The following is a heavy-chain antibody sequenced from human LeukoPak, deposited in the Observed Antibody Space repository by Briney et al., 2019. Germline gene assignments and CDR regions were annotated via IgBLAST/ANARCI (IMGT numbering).Heavy chain of an antibody. CDR1: GYTFTSYG. Sequence: ASVKVSCKASGYTFTSYGISWVRQAPGQGLEWMGWISAYNGNTNYAQELQGRVTMTTDTSTSTAYMELRSLRSDDTAVYYCARALLGRYCSGGSCYSFGYWGQGTLVTVSS. V-gene: IGHV1-18*04. CDR2: ISAYNGNT. J-gene: IGHJ4*02. CDR3: ARALLGRYCSGGSCYSFGY. D-gene: IGHD2-15*01.